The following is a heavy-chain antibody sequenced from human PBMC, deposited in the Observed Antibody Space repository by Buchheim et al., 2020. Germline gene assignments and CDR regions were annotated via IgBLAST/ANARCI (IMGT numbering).Heavy chain of an antibody. D-gene: IGHD6-13*01. CDR3: ARDGYSSSWYYFDY. J-gene: IGHJ4*02. Sequence: QVQLVESGGGVVQPGRSLRLSCAASGFTFSSYGMHWVRQAPGKGLEWVAVIWYDGSNKYYADSVKGRFTISRDNSKNTLYLKMNSLRAGDTAVYYCARDGYSSSWYYFDYWGQGTL. CDR2: IWYDGSNK. CDR1: GFTFSSYG. V-gene: IGHV3-33*01.